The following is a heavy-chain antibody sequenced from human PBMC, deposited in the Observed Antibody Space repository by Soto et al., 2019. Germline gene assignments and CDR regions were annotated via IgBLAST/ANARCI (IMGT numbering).Heavy chain of an antibody. V-gene: IGHV1-18*01. J-gene: IGHJ4*02. CDR3: ARYRDDILTGYYQLDY. D-gene: IGHD3-9*01. Sequence: QVQLVQSGAEVKKPGASVKVSCKASGYTFTSYGISWVRQAPGQGLEWMGWISAYNGNTNYAQKLKGRDTMTTDTSTSTAYMELRSLRSDDTAVYYCARYRDDILTGYYQLDYWGQGTLVTVSS. CDR1: GYTFTSYG. CDR2: ISAYNGNT.